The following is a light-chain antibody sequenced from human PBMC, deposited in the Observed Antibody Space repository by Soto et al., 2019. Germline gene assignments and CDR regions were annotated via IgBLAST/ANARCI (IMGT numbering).Light chain of an antibody. J-gene: IGKJ1*01. CDR1: QSVSSNY. Sequence: EFELTQSPGTLPLSPGERATLSCRATQSVSSNYLAWYQHKPGKATRLLNYGASRGATGIAERLSGSGSGTDFTLTISRLEPEDFAVYYCQQYGSSTRPFGPGTKVDIX. V-gene: IGKV3-20*01. CDR2: GAS. CDR3: QQYGSSTRP.